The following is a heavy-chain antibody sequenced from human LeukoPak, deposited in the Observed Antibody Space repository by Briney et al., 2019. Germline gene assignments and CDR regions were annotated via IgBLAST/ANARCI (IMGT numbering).Heavy chain of an antibody. J-gene: IGHJ4*02. Sequence: SGPTLVKPTQTLTLTCTFSGFSLSTSGVGVGWIRQPPGKALEWLALIYWNDDKRYSPSLKSRLTITKDTSKNQVVLTMTNMDPVDTATYYCAHRPQNWKPFDYWGQGTLVTVSS. CDR1: GFSLSTSGVG. CDR2: IYWNDDK. D-gene: IGHD1-1*01. V-gene: IGHV2-5*01. CDR3: AHRPQNWKPFDY.